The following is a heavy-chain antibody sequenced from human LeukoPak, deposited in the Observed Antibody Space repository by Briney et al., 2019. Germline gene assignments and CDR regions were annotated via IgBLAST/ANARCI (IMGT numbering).Heavy chain of an antibody. Sequence: GESLRISCKGSGYNFTSYWSNWVRQMPGSGLEWMGRIDPRDSYTNYSRSFQGHVTISVDESTDTAYVQWSSLKASDTAMYYCATYLWGTYRYTEQIDYWGQGTLVTVSS. CDR1: GYNFTSYW. CDR3: ATYLWGTYRYTEQIDY. D-gene: IGHD3-16*02. CDR2: IDPRDSYT. V-gene: IGHV5-10-1*01. J-gene: IGHJ4*02.